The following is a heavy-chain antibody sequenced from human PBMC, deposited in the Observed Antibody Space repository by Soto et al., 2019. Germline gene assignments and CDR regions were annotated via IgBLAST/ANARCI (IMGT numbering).Heavy chain of an antibody. Sequence: PGGSLRLACAASGFTFSSYAMHWVRQAPGKGLEWVAVISYDGSNKYYADSVKGRFTISRDNSKNTLYLQMNSLRAEDTAVYYCARVGSRDYYDSSGYDPDPWGQGTLVTVS. D-gene: IGHD3-22*01. V-gene: IGHV3-30-3*01. J-gene: IGHJ5*02. CDR2: ISYDGSNK. CDR1: GFTFSSYA. CDR3: ARVGSRDYYDSSGYDPDP.